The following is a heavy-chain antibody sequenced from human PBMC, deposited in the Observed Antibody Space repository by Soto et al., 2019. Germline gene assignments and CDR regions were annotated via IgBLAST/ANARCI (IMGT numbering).Heavy chain of an antibody. D-gene: IGHD1-1*01. J-gene: IGHJ3*02. CDR3: ATWHLQEHAYDI. CDR1: GFTVSGKKY. Sequence: GGSLRLSCEAFGFTVSGKKYVAWVRQAPGKGLEWVSALYDLDGTYYADSVKGRFTTSSDSSRTTEYLQMNSLRPDDTAVYSCATWHLQEHAYDIWGQGTMVTVSS. CDR2: LYDLDGT. V-gene: IGHV3-53*01.